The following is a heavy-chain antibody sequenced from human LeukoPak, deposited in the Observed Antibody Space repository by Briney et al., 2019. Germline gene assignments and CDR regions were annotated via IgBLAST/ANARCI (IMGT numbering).Heavy chain of an antibody. CDR3: AKGFSSSQTRGPFDI. CDR2: IKREPDGGTT. D-gene: IGHD6-13*01. V-gene: IGHV3-15*01. CDR1: GFTFSNAW. J-gene: IGHJ3*02. Sequence: GGSLRLSCAASGFTFSNAWMSWVRQAPGKGLEWVGRIKREPDGGTTDYAAPVKGRFTISRDDSKNTLYLQMNSLKTEDTAVYYCAKGFSSSQTRGPFDIWGQGTMVTVSS.